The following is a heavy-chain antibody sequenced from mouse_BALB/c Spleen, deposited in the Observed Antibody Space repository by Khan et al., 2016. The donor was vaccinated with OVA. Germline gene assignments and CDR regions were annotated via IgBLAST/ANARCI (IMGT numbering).Heavy chain of an antibody. Sequence: DVMLVESGGDVVKPGGSLKLSCAASGFTFSTYGMSWVRQTPDKRLEWVATVSTGGHYTYYPDTVKGRFTISRDNAKDTLSLQMSSLKSEDTAMFYCARLAYFYDSEGFAYWGQGTLVTVSA. V-gene: IGHV5-6*02. CDR2: VSTGGHYT. CDR1: GFTFSTYG. CDR3: ARLAYFYDSEGFAY. J-gene: IGHJ3*01. D-gene: IGHD1-1*01.